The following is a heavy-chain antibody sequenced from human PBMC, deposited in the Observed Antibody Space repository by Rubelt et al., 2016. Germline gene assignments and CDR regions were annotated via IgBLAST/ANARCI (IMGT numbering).Heavy chain of an antibody. CDR1: GGSFSGYY. CDR2: INHSGST. Sequence: QVQLQQWGAGLLKPSETLSLTCAVYGGSFSGYYWSWIRQPPGKGLEWIEEINHSGSTNYNPSLKSRVTISVATSKNQFSLKLSSVTAADTAVYYCARGRRGSSSWLGRDYYGMDVWGQGTTVTVSS. J-gene: IGHJ6*02. D-gene: IGHD6-13*01. CDR3: ARGRRGSSSWLGRDYYGMDV. V-gene: IGHV4-34*01.